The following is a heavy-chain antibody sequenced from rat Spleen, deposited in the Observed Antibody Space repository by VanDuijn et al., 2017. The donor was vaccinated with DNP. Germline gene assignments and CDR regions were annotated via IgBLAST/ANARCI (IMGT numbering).Heavy chain of an antibody. V-gene: IGHV2-47*01. Sequence: VQLKESGPGLVQPSQTLSLTCTISGLSLTSNSINWIRQPPGKGLEWLGVIWSSGGTDYNSAIKSRLSISRDTSKSQVFLNMNSLQTEDTAMYFCARFIAGYYFDYWGQGVMVTVSS. CDR2: IWSSGGT. CDR3: ARFIAGYYFDY. CDR1: GLSLTSNS. D-gene: IGHD4-3*01. J-gene: IGHJ2*01.